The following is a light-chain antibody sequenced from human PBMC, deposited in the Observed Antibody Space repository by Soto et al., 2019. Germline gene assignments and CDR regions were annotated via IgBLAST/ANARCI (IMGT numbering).Light chain of an antibody. V-gene: IGLV2-18*01. CDR3: SLSISGSTYV. Sequence: QSALTQPPSLSGSPGQSVTISCTGTSSDVGSYNRLSWYQQPPGTAPKLIMYEAHTRPSGVPERFSGSTSGSTASLTISWLQVDDEADYCCSLSISGSTYVFGTGTKVTVL. J-gene: IGLJ1*01. CDR2: EAH. CDR1: SSDVGSYNR.